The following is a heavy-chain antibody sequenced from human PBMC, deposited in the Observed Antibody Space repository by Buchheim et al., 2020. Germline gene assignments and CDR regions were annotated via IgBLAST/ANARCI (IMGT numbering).Heavy chain of an antibody. CDR1: GGSFSGYY. D-gene: IGHD6-6*01. CDR2: INHSGST. J-gene: IGHJ6*03. Sequence: QVQLQQWGAGLLKPSETLSLTCAVYGGSFSGYYWSWIRQPPGKGLEWIGEINHSGSTNYNPSLKSRVTISVDTSKSQFSLKLSSVTAADTAVYYCATIAARLSGYYYYYYMDVWGKGTT. CDR3: ATIAARLSGYYYYYYMDV. V-gene: IGHV4-34*01.